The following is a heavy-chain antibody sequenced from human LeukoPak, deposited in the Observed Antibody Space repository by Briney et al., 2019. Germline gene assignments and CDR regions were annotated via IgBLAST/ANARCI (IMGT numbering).Heavy chain of an antibody. CDR2: ISSSSSYI. CDR1: GFTFSSYS. D-gene: IGHD1-26*01. Sequence: GGSLRLSCAASGFTFSSYSMNWVRQAPGKGLEWVSSISSSSSYIYYADSVKGRFTISRDNSKNTLYLQMNSLRAEDTAVYYCAKDLWEPNYFDYWGQGTLVTVSS. CDR3: AKDLWEPNYFDY. J-gene: IGHJ4*02. V-gene: IGHV3-21*04.